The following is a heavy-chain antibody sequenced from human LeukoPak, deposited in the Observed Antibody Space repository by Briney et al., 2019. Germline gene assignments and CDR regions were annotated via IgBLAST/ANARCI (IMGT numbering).Heavy chain of an antibody. CDR3: AGHGGLLWFGETGGFDY. D-gene: IGHD3-10*01. CDR1: GGSISSSNW. Sequence: PSGTLSLTCAVSGGSISSSNWWSWVRQPPGKGLEWIGEIYHSGSTNYNPFLKSRVTISVDKSKNQFSLKLSSVTAADTAVYYCAGHGGLLWFGETGGFDYWGQGTLVTVSS. J-gene: IGHJ4*02. CDR2: IYHSGST. V-gene: IGHV4-4*02.